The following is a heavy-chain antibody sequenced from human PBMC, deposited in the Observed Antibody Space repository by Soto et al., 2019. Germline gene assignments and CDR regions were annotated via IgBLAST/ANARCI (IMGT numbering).Heavy chain of an antibody. V-gene: IGHV3-30-3*01. CDR3: AREDSGYDPILSHYYYYGMDV. D-gene: IGHD5-12*01. Sequence: PGGSLRLSCAASGFTFSSYAMHWVRQAPGKGLEWVAVISYDGSNKYYADSVKGRFTISRDNSKNTLYLQMNSLRAEDTAVYYCAREDSGYDPILSHYYYYGMDVWGQGTTVTVSS. CDR1: GFTFSSYA. CDR2: ISYDGSNK. J-gene: IGHJ6*02.